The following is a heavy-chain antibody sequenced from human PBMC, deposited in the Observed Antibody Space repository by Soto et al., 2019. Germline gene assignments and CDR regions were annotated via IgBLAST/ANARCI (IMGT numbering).Heavy chain of an antibody. CDR2: INHSGST. V-gene: IGHV4-34*01. D-gene: IGHD3-3*01. CDR1: GGSFSGYY. Sequence: SETLSLTCAVYGGSFSGYYWSWIRQPPGKGLEWIGEINHSGSTNYNPSLKSRVTISVDTSKNQFSLKLSSVTAADTAVYYCARGGHYILRFLEWSPSGYYYYYGMNVWGQGTTVTVSS. CDR3: ARGGHYILRFLEWSPSGYYYYYGMNV. J-gene: IGHJ6*02.